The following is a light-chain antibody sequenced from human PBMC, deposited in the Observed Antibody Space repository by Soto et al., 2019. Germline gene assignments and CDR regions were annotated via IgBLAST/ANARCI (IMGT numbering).Light chain of an antibody. J-gene: IGKJ2*01. V-gene: IGKV1-5*03. CDR1: QSIDRW. CDR2: QVS. Sequence: DIQMTQSPSTLSASVGARVTITCRASQSIDRWLAWYQLKPGRAPEVLIQQVSNLQRGVQSRFSGSGSGTDFTLTIGSLQPDDFATYYCQQYHTYSTVGQGTKLDIK. CDR3: QQYHTYST.